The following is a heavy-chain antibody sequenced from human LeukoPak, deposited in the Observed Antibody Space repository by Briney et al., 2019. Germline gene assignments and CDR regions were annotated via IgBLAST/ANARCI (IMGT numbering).Heavy chain of an antibody. J-gene: IGHJ4*02. CDR3: ARERIPYYYDSSGYYYFDY. CDR2: IIPIFGTA. CDR1: GGTLSSYA. V-gene: IGHV1-69*13. Sequence: GASVKVSCKASGGTLSSYAISWVRQAPGQGLEWMGGIIPIFGTANYAQKFQGRVTITADESTSTAYMELSSLRSEDTAVYYCARERIPYYYDSSGYYYFDYWGQGTLVTVSS. D-gene: IGHD3-22*01.